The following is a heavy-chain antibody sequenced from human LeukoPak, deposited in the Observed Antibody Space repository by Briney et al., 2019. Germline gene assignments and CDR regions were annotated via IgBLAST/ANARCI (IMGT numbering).Heavy chain of an antibody. V-gene: IGHV1-18*01. Sequence: GASVKVSCKTSGYTFTSYGLSWVRQAPGQGLEWMGWISASNGNTRYAQNFQGRVIMTTDTSTSTAYMELRSLRTDDTAVYFCARSAYYGGKSGRYWGQGTLVTVSS. D-gene: IGHD4-17*01. CDR3: ARSAYYGGKSGRY. J-gene: IGHJ4*02. CDR2: ISASNGNT. CDR1: GYTFTSYG.